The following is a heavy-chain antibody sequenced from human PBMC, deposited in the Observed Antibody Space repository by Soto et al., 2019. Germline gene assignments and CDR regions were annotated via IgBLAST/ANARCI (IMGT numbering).Heavy chain of an antibody. CDR3: ARGHEYGGNSDAFVI. J-gene: IGHJ3*02. CDR1: GRTFSTYA. D-gene: IGHD4-17*01. CDR2: ILPVFGTA. V-gene: IGHV1-69*12. Sequence: QVQLVQSGAEVKKPGSSVKVSCRASGRTFSTYAMAWLRQAPGQGLEWMGGILPVFGTADYAPKFQGRVTITADESTNTAYLELSSLTSEDTAVYYCARGHEYGGNSDAFVIWGQGTMVTVSS.